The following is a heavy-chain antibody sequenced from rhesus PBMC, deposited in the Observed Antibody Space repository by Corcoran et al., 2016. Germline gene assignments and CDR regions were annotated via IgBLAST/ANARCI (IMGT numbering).Heavy chain of an antibody. D-gene: IGHD4-23*01. Sequence: EVQLVESGGGLVQPGGSLRLSCAASGFTFSSYDMHWVRTAPVKGLGWVAVISDDVSNEDYAEAVKDRVTISRDNSKIMLYLQMNNLKLEDTAVYYCARDPSTVNFDYWGQGVLVTVSS. V-gene: IGHV3-54*02. CDR2: ISDDVSNE. CDR3: ARDPSTVNFDY. CDR1: GFTFSSYD. J-gene: IGHJ4*01.